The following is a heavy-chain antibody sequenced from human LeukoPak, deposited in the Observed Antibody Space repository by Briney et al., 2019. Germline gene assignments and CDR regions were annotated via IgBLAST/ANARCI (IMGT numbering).Heavy chain of an antibody. Sequence: SETLSLTCAVHGGSFSGYYWSWIRQPPGKGLEWIGEINHSGSTNYNPSLKSRVTISVDTSKNEFFLKLSSVTAADTAVYYCARDRSSTVTTWIRPRRAWFDPWGQGTLVTVSS. CDR3: ARDRSSTVTTWIRPRRAWFDP. D-gene: IGHD4-11*01. CDR1: GGSFSGYY. J-gene: IGHJ5*02. V-gene: IGHV4-34*01. CDR2: INHSGST.